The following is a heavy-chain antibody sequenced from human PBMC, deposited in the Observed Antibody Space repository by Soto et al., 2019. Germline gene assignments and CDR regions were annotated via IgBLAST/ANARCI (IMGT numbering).Heavy chain of an antibody. Sequence: QVQLVQSGAEVRKPGSSVKVSCKASRGTFSSNSFSWVRQAPGQGFEYMGGIIPTFGAANYAQRFKDRVTYAADEATTTVYMEMRSLKPEATAVYYWATPSNGKGFLFDFWGQGTRVSVSS. CDR1: RGTFSSNS. V-gene: IGHV1-69*01. J-gene: IGHJ4*02. D-gene: IGHD2-8*01. CDR2: IIPTFGAA. CDR3: ATPSNGKGFLFDF.